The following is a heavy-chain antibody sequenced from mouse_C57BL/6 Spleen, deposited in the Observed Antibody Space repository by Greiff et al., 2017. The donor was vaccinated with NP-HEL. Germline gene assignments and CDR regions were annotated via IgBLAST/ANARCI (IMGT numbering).Heavy chain of an antibody. CDR3: ARDYYGSSYCFDY. J-gene: IGHJ2*01. CDR1: GFNIKDYY. D-gene: IGHD1-1*01. CDR2: IDPEDGAP. V-gene: IGHV14-2*01. Sequence: EVQLQQSGAELVKPGASVKLSCTASGFNIKDYYMHWVKQRTEQGLEWIGRIDPEDGAPKYAPKFQGKATITADTSSNTTYLQLSSLTSEDTAVYYCARDYYGSSYCFDYWSQGTTLTVSS.